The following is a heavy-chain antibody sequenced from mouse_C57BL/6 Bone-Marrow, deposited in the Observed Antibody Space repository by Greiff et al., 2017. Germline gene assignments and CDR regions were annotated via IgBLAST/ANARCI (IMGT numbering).Heavy chain of an antibody. J-gene: IGHJ4*01. CDR3: AKHSNLYYYAMDY. D-gene: IGHD2-5*01. CDR2: IWTGGGT. Sequence: VQLVESGPGLVAPSQSLSITCTVSGFSLTSYAISWVRQPPGKGLEWLGVIWTGGGTNYNSALKYRLSISKDNSKSQVFLKMNSLQTDDTARYYCAKHSNLYYYAMDYWGQGTSVTVSS. V-gene: IGHV2-9-1*01. CDR1: GFSLTSYA.